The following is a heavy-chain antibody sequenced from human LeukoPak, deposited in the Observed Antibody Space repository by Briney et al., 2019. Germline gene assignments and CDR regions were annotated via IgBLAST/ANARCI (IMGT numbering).Heavy chain of an antibody. CDR2: INHSGST. D-gene: IGHD6-19*01. J-gene: IGHJ4*02. V-gene: IGHV4-34*01. CDR1: GGSFSGYY. CDR3: ARGSSGWYEDY. Sequence: SETLSLTCAVYGGSFSGYYWSWIRQPPGKGLEWIGEINHSGSTNYNPSLKSRVTISVDTSKNQFSLKLSSVTAADTAVYYCARGSSGWYEDYWGQGPLVTVSS.